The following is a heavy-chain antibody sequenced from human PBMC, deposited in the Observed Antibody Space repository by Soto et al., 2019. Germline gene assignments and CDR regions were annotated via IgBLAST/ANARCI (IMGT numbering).Heavy chain of an antibody. V-gene: IGHV2-5*02. CDR1: GFSLTTSGVG. CDR2: IYRDDDK. J-gene: IGHJ4*02. CDR3: AHRVLRTVFGLVTTTAIYFDF. D-gene: IGHD3-3*01. Sequence: QITLNESGPPVVSPTETLTLTCRFSGFSLTTSGVGVGWIRQSPGKAPEWLALIYRDDDKRYSASLKSRLTITKDTSKNQVVLTVSDLDPTDTATYYCAHRVLRTVFGLVTTTAIYFDFWGQGTPVAVSS.